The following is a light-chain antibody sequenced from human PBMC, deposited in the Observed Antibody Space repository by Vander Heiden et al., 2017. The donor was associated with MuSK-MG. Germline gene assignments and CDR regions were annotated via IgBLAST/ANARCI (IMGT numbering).Light chain of an antibody. J-gene: IGLJ2*01. Sequence: SYELTQQPSGSGSPGETARISFPGVKLGDKLACWYQQKPGQSPVLVNDQDSKRPSGIPERFAGSNSGNTATLTISGTQAMDEAYYYCQAWDSSTDGVFGGGTKLTVL. V-gene: IGLV3-1*01. CDR3: QAWDSSTDGV. CDR2: QDS. CDR1: KLGDKL.